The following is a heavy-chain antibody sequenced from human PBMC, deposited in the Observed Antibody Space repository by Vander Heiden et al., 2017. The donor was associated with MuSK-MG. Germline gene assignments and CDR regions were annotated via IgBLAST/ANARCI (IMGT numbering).Heavy chain of an antibody. CDR3: AREVSVSGYYYYMDV. D-gene: IGHD3-3*01. V-gene: IGHV1-69*01. Sequence: QVQLVQSGADVKKPGSSVKVSCKASGGPFSSYAISWVRQAPGQGLEWMGGIIPIFGTANYAQKFQGRVTITADESTSTAYMELSSLRSEDTAVYYCAREVSVSGYYYYMDVWGKGTTVTVSS. CDR2: IIPIFGTA. CDR1: GGPFSSYA. J-gene: IGHJ6*03.